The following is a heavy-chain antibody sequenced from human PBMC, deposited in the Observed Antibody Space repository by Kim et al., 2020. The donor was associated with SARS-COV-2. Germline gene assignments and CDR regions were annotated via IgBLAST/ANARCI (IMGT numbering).Heavy chain of an antibody. J-gene: IGHJ5*02. CDR1: GYTFTGYY. D-gene: IGHD6-6*01. Sequence: ASVKVSCKASGYTFTGYYMHWVRQAPGQGLEWMGWINPNSGGTNYAQKFQGRVTMTRDTSISTAYMELSRLRSDDTAVYYCAREKPLSIAARRAGWFDPWGQGTLVTVSS. CDR2: INPNSGGT. CDR3: AREKPLSIAARRAGWFDP. V-gene: IGHV1-2*02.